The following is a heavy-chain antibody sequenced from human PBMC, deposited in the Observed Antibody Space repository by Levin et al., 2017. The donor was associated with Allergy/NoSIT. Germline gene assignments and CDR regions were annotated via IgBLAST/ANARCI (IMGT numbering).Heavy chain of an antibody. CDR1: GFTFSNYG. Sequence: GGSLRLSCAASGFTFSNYGMHWVRQAPGKGLEWVAVISYDGGDKKYADSVKGRFTISRDNSKNTLYLQMNSLRAEDTAVYYCAKDSSGRSADYYFDHWGQGTLVTVSS. J-gene: IGHJ4*02. V-gene: IGHV3-30*18. D-gene: IGHD6-19*01. CDR2: ISYDGGDK. CDR3: AKDSSGRSADYYFDH.